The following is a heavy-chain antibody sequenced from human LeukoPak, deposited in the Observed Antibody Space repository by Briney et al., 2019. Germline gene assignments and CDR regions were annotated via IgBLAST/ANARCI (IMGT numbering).Heavy chain of an antibody. J-gene: IGHJ4*02. V-gene: IGHV1-2*06. D-gene: IGHD1-26*01. Sequence: ASVKVSCKASGYTFTGHYLNWLRQAPGQGLEWMGRIGPSSDDTKYADKFQGRVIMTRDSTTSTAYMELSGMTSDNAASYYCARDMWEVPSAYYYDYWGQGGLVTVSS. CDR1: GYTFTGHY. CDR2: IGPSSDDT. CDR3: ARDMWEVPSAYYYDY.